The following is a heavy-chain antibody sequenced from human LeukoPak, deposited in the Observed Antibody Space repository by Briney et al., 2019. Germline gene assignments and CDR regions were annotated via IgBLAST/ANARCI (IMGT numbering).Heavy chain of an antibody. CDR1: GYTFTSYA. J-gene: IGHJ6*03. CDR3: ARVGMEYYYMDV. V-gene: IGHV1-69*13. CDR2: IIPIFGTA. Sequence: ASVKVSCKASGYTFTSYAINWVRQAPGQGPEWMGGIIPIFGTANYAQKFQGRVTITADESTSTAYMELSSLRSEDTAVYYCARVGMEYYYMDVWGKGTTVTVSS. D-gene: IGHD6-13*01.